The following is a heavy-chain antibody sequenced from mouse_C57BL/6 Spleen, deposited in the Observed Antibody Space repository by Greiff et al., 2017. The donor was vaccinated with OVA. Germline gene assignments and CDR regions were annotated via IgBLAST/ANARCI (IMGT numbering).Heavy chain of an antibody. CDR3: ARGEGLL. D-gene: IGHD3-1*01. CDR2: IDPSDSYT. Sequence: QVQLQQSGAELVKPGASVKLSCKASGYTFTSYWMQWVKQRPGQGLEWIGEIDPSDSYTNYNQKFKGKSTLTVDKSSSTAYMQLSSLTSEDSAVYYCARGEGLLWGQGTTLTVSS. CDR1: GYTFTSYW. J-gene: IGHJ2*01. V-gene: IGHV1-50*01.